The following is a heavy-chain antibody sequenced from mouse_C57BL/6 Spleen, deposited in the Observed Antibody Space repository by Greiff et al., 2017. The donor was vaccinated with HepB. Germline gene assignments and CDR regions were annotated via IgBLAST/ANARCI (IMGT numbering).Heavy chain of an antibody. D-gene: IGHD1-3*01. J-gene: IGHJ2*01. CDR3: ARELPGDYFDY. CDR1: GYTFTSYG. Sequence: VKLVESGAELARPGASVKLSCKASGYTFTSYGISWVKQRTGQGLEWIGEIYPRSGNTYYNEKFKGKATLTADKSSSTAYMELRSLTSEDSAVYFCARELPGDYFDYWGQGTTLTVSS. CDR2: IYPRSGNT. V-gene: IGHV1-81*01.